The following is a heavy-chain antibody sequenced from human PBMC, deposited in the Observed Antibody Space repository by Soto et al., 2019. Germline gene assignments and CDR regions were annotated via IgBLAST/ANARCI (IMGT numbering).Heavy chain of an antibody. J-gene: IGHJ5*01. CDR1: GDSVSGNSVT. CDR3: VRLIGNSWLDS. CDR2: TYYRSKWYS. Sequence: QTLSLTCAISGDSVSGNSVTWNWIRQSPSRGLEWLGRTYYRSKWYSDYAVSVKSRVTINPDTSKNQFSLQLNSVTPEDTAVYYCVRLIGNSWLDSWGQGTLVSVSS. D-gene: IGHD2-8*01. V-gene: IGHV6-1*01.